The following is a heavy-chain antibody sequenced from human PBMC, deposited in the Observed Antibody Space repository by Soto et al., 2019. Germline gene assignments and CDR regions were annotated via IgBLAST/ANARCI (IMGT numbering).Heavy chain of an antibody. J-gene: IGHJ1*01. V-gene: IGHV3-33*01. D-gene: IGHD6-19*01. CDR3: ATAVAGTEGYFQH. CDR2: ISSDGSNR. Sequence: QVQLVESGGGVVQPGRSLRLSCAASRLTFRTYGMHWVRQAPGKGLEWVAVISSDGSNRYYGGSVRGRFTISRDNYRETLYLQINSLRAEDTAVYYCATAVAGTEGYFQHWGQGTLLTVSS. CDR1: RLTFRTYG.